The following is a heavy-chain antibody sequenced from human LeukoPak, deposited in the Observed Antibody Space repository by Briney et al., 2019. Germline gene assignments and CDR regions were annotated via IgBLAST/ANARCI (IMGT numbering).Heavy chain of an antibody. CDR2: IYYSGST. CDR1: GGSISSYY. CDR3: ARRAILWFGESYNWFDP. J-gene: IGHJ5*02. Sequence: NPSETLSLTCTVSGGSISSYYWSWIRQPPGKGLEWIGYIYYSGSTNYNPSLTSRVTISVDTSKNQFSLKLRSVTAADTAVYYCARRAILWFGESYNWFDPWGQGTLVTVSS. D-gene: IGHD3-10*01. V-gene: IGHV4-59*08.